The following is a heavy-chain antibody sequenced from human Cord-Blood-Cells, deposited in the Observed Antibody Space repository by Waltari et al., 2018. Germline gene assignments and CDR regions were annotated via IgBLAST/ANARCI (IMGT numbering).Heavy chain of an antibody. D-gene: IGHD2-15*01. V-gene: IGHV4-34*01. CDR3: ARGGGNAASSVIDP. CDR2: INHSGST. J-gene: IGHJ5*02. Sequence: QVQLQQWGAGLLKPSETLSLTCAASGGSFSGYSWSWIRPPPGKGLEWIGEINHSGSTNYHPSLKSRVTISVDTSKNQFSLKLSSVTAADTAVYYCARGGGNAASSVIDPWGQGTLVTVSS. CDR1: GGSFSGYS.